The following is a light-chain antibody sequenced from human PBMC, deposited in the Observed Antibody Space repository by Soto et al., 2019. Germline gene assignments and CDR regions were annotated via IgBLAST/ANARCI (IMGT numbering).Light chain of an antibody. CDR1: SGGVGGYNY. V-gene: IGLV2-8*01. CDR2: EVT. CDR3: CLYVGATTYV. J-gene: IGLJ1*01. Sequence: HSVLTQPPSASGSPGQSVTISCTGASGGVGGYNYVSWFQQHPGKAPKLMIYEVTQRPSGVPDRFSGSSSVTTASLTISGLQADDEADYYCCLYVGATTYVFGTGTKVTVL.